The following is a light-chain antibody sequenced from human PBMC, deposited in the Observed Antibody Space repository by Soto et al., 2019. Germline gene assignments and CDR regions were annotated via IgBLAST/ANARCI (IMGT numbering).Light chain of an antibody. V-gene: IGKV1-27*01. Sequence: DIQMTQSPSSLSAAVGDRVTITCRASQGIDTYLAWYQQKPGKVPKLLIYAASTLQSGVPSRFSGSGSGTDFTLTISSQQPEDVATYYCQKYTRAPFTFGPGTKVDIK. J-gene: IGKJ3*01. CDR1: QGIDTY. CDR3: QKYTRAPFT. CDR2: AAS.